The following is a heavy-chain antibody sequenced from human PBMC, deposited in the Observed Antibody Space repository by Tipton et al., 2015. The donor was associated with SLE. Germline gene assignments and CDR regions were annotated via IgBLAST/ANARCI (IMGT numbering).Heavy chain of an antibody. V-gene: IGHV4-59*01. Sequence: TLSLTCTVSGGSLRNYYWHWMRRPPGRGLQYMGHYYHTGSTDYNPSLKSRVTISVDTSKNQFSLRLSSVTAADTAVYYCARDYYGSGFDAFDIWGQGTMVTVSS. J-gene: IGHJ3*02. D-gene: IGHD3-10*01. CDR3: ARDYYGSGFDAFDI. CDR2: YYHTGST. CDR1: GGSLRNYY.